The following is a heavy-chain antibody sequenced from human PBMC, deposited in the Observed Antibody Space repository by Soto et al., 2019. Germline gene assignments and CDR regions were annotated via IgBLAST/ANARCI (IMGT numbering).Heavy chain of an antibody. J-gene: IGHJ6*03. CDR3: ARIQGTQYYMDV. CDR1: GGSISSSSYY. Sequence: QLQLQESGPGLVKPSETLSLTCTVSGGSISSSSYYWGWIRQPPGKGLEWIGSIYYSGSTYYNPSLESRVTISVDTSKNQFSLKLSSVTAADTAVYYCARIQGTQYYMDVWGKGTTVTVSS. V-gene: IGHV4-39*01. CDR2: IYYSGST.